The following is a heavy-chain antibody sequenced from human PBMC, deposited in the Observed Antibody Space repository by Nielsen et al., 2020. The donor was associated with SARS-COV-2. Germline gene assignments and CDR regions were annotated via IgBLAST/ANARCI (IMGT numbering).Heavy chain of an antibody. V-gene: IGHV3-30*03. D-gene: IGHD1-14*01. CDR1: GFSFNNYG. Sequence: GESLKISCAASGFSFNNYGMHWVRQAPGKGLEWVAYISYEGSKQFYADSVKGRFTISRDFSKSTLYLQMNSLRLEDTAVYYCARETLDHTSSFVDHWGQGALVTVSS. CDR2: ISYEGSKQ. J-gene: IGHJ5*02. CDR3: ARETLDHTSSFVDH.